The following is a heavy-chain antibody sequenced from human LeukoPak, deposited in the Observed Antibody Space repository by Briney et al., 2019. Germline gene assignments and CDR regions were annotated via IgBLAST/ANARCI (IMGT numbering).Heavy chain of an antibody. CDR3: ARHDYYDSSSLDY. V-gene: IGHV1-2*02. CDR1: GYTFTSHY. D-gene: IGHD3-22*01. Sequence: ASVKVSCKASGYTFTSHYMHWVRQAPGQGLEWMGWINPNSGGTNYAQKFQGRVTMTRDTSISTAYMELSRLRSDDTAVYYCARHDYYDSSSLDYWGQGTLVTVSS. J-gene: IGHJ4*02. CDR2: INPNSGGT.